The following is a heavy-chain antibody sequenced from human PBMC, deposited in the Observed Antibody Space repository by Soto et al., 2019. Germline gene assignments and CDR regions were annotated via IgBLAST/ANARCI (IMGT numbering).Heavy chain of an antibody. CDR3: AQRLRDYGLGCERANDDDP. Sequence: QITLKESGPTLVRPTQTLTLTCTFSGFSLSTTGVGVGWIRQPPGKALDWLALIYWDDDKRYSPSLKSRLTITKDTSKNEVLLPMTNTDPVDTATYDCAQRLRDYGLGCERANDDDPWGNGTLVTVS. CDR2: IYWDDDK. CDR1: GFSLSTTGVG. D-gene: IGHD1-1*01. J-gene: IGHJ5*02. V-gene: IGHV2-5*02.